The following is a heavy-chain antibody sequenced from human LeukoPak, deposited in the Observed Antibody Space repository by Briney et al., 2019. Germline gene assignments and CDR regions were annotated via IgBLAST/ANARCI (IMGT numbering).Heavy chain of an antibody. J-gene: IGHJ6*04. CDR1: GFTFSSYG. D-gene: IGHD4-17*01. V-gene: IGHV3-30*18. Sequence: GGSLRLSCAASGFTFSSYGMHWVRQAPGKGLEWVAVISYDGSNKYYADSVKGRFTISRDNSKNTLYLQMNSLGAEDTAVYYCAKVDGDYYYYGMDVWGKGTTVTVSS. CDR3: AKVDGDYYYYGMDV. CDR2: ISYDGSNK.